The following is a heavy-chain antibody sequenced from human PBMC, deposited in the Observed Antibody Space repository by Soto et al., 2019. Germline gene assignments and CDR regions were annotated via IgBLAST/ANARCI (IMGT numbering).Heavy chain of an antibody. CDR3: ARVYSSSWYSSYYYYGMDV. CDR2: IWYDGSNK. J-gene: IGHJ6*02. Sequence: GGSLRLSCAASGFTFSSYGMHWVRQAPGKGLEWVAVIWYDGSNKYYADSVKGRFTISRDNSKNTLYLQMNSLRAEDTAVYYCARVYSSSWYSSYYYYGMDVWGQGTTVTVSS. D-gene: IGHD6-13*01. V-gene: IGHV3-33*01. CDR1: GFTFSSYG.